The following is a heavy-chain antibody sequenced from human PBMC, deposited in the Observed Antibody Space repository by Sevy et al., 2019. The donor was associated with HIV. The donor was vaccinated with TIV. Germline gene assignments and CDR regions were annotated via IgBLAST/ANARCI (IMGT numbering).Heavy chain of an antibody. CDR2: INSDGSSK. D-gene: IGHD5-18*01. CDR3: VREGVEGYSYGFDC. CDR1: GFSFSIYW. J-gene: IGHJ4*02. V-gene: IGHV3-74*03. Sequence: GGSLRLSCAASGFSFSIYWMHWVRQVPGKGLVWVSRINSDGSSKTYADSVKGRFTFSRDNAKNTRFLQRNSLRVEDRPVYYYVREGVEGYSYGFDCWGRGTLVTVSS.